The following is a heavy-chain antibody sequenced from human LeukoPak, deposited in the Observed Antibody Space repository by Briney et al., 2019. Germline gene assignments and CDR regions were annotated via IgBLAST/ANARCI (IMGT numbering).Heavy chain of an antibody. CDR3: ARELYYDILTGYFPYGMDV. D-gene: IGHD3-9*01. V-gene: IGHV3-48*03. CDR2: INSGGQTI. Sequence: PGGSLRLSCAASGFTFRSYEMNWVRQAPGKGLEWVSHINSGGQTIHYADSVKGRFTISRDNAKNSLYLQMNSLRADDTAVYYCARELYYDILTGYFPYGMDVWGQGTTVTVSS. CDR1: GFTFRSYE. J-gene: IGHJ6*02.